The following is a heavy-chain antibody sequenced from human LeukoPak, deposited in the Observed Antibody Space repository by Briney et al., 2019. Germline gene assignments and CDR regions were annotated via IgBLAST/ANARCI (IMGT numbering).Heavy chain of an antibody. CDR2: INHSGST. D-gene: IGHD2-8*02. CDR3: ARGARLTGGDH. Sequence: SETLSLTFAVYGGSFSGYYWSWIRQPPGKGLEWIGEINHSGSTNYSPSLKSRVTISVDTSKNQFSLRLTSVTAADTAVYYCARGARLTGGDHWGQGTLVTVSS. J-gene: IGHJ4*02. CDR1: GGSFSGYY. V-gene: IGHV4-34*01.